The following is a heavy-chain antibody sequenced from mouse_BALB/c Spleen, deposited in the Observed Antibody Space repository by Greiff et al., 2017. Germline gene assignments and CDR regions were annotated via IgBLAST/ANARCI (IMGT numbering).Heavy chain of an antibody. CDR2: ISSGGSYT. D-gene: IGHD1-2*01. CDR1: GFTFSSYA. CDR3: ARQVDYYGSDY. J-gene: IGHJ2*01. Sequence: EVQVVESGGGLVKPGGSLKLSCAASGFTFSSYAMSWVRQTPEKRLEWVATISSGGSYTYYPDSVKGRFTISRDNAKNTLYLQMSSLRSEDTAMYYCARQVDYYGSDYWGQGTTLTVSS. V-gene: IGHV5-9-3*01.